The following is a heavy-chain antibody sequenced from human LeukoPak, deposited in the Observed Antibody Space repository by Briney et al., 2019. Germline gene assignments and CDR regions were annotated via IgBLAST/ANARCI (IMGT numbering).Heavy chain of an antibody. J-gene: IGHJ4*02. CDR3: ARASGSYLTFDY. Sequence: GGSLRLSCAASGFTVSSSYMNWVRQAPGKGLEWISVMYSGGNTYYADSVKGRFTISRDNSKNTLYLQMSSLRAEDTAVYYCARASGSYLTFDYWGQGTLVTVYS. CDR1: GFTVSSSY. CDR2: MYSGGNT. D-gene: IGHD1-26*01. V-gene: IGHV3-53*01.